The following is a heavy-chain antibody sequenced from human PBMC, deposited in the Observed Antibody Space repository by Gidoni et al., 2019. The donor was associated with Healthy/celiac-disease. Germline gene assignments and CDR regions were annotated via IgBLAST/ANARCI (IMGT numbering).Heavy chain of an antibody. J-gene: IGHJ5*02. Sequence: QVQLVQSGAEGKKPGAAGKVSCKAAGYTFTSYGSSWVRQAPGQGLEWMGWISAYHGNTNYAQKLQGRVTMTTDTSPSTAYMELRSLRSDDPAVYYCASGGHIVVVTAISDWFDPWGQGTLVTVSS. CDR1: GYTFTSYG. D-gene: IGHD2-21*02. CDR3: ASGGHIVVVTAISDWFDP. V-gene: IGHV1-18*01. CDR2: ISAYHGNT.